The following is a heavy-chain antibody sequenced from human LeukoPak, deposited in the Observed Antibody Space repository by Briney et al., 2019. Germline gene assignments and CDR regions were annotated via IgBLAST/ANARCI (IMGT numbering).Heavy chain of an antibody. CDR1: GLTVSQSY. V-gene: IGHV3-53*01. Sequence: GGSLRLSCAASGLTVSQSYMTWVRQAPGKALEWVSVIYRDGRTGYADYVEGRFTISRDNSKNTVFLQMNSLRAEDTAVYYCARDEYYYTSGLDYWGQGSLVTVAS. D-gene: IGHD3-3*01. CDR3: ARDEYYYTSGLDY. CDR2: IYRDGRT. J-gene: IGHJ4*02.